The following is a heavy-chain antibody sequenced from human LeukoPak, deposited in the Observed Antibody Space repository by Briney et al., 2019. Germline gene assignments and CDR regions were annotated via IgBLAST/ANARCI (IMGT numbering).Heavy chain of an antibody. CDR3: ARDRDCGGDCYTFDY. V-gene: IGHV4-61*02. CDR2: IYTSGNT. J-gene: IGHJ4*02. Sequence: SETLSLTCTVSGGSISSGTYYWSWIRQPAGKGLEWIGRIYTSGNTNYNPSLKSRVTISVDTSKNQFSLKLGSVIAADTAVYYCARDRDCGGDCYTFDYWGQGTLVTVSS. D-gene: IGHD2-21*02. CDR1: GGSISSGTYY.